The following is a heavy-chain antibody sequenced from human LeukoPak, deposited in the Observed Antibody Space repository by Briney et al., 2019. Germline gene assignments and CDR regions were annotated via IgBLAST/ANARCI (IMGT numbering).Heavy chain of an antibody. CDR2: ISAYNGNT. J-gene: IGHJ3*02. Sequence: ASVKVSCKASGYTFTSYGISWVRQAPGQGLEWMGWISAYNGNTNYAQKLRGRVTMTTDTSTSTAYMELRSLRSDDTAVYYCARYIAAPPNDAFDIWGQGTMVTVSS. CDR3: ARYIAAPPNDAFDI. CDR1: GYTFTSYG. D-gene: IGHD6-13*01. V-gene: IGHV1-18*01.